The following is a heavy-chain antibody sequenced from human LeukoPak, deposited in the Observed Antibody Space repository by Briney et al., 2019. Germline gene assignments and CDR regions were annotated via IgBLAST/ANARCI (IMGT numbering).Heavy chain of an antibody. J-gene: IGHJ3*02. CDR3: AKSGGSSGHFGGDAFDI. V-gene: IGHV1-8*01. D-gene: IGHD3-22*01. CDR2: MNPNSGNT. Sequence: ASVKVSCKASGYTFTSYDINWVRQATGQGLEWMGWMNPNSGNTGYAQKFQGRVTMTRNTSISTAYMELSSLRSEDTAVYYCAKSGGSSGHFGGDAFDIWGQGTMATVSS. CDR1: GYTFTSYD.